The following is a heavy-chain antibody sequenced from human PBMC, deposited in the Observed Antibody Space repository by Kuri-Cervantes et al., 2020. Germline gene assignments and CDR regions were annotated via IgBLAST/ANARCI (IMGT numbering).Heavy chain of an antibody. CDR2: ISYSGST. V-gene: IGHV4-59*01. Sequence: SETLSLTCTVSGGSISSYYWSWIRQPPGKGLEWIGFISYSGSTNYNPSLKSRVTMSLDMSKNQISLKLSSVTAADTAVYYCARDVNDSGAAFDIWGQGTMVTVSS. CDR3: ARDVNDSGAAFDI. D-gene: IGHD1-26*01. CDR1: GGSISSYY. J-gene: IGHJ3*02.